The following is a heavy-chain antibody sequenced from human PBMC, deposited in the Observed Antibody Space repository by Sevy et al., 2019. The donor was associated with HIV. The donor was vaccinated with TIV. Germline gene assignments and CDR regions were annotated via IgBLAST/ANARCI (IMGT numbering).Heavy chain of an antibody. D-gene: IGHD6-19*01. CDR3: ARVTAGSSSGLRDAFDI. J-gene: IGHJ3*02. CDR1: GYTFTSYD. CDR2: MNPNSGNT. Sequence: ASVKVSCKASGYTFTSYDINWVRQATGQGLEWMGWMNPNSGNTGYAQKFQGRVTITRNTSISTAYMELSSLRSEDTAVYYCARVTAGSSSGLRDAFDIWGQGTMVTVSS. V-gene: IGHV1-8*03.